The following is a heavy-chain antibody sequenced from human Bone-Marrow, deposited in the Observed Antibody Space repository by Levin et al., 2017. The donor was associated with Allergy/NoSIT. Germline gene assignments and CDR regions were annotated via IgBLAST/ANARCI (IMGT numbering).Heavy chain of an antibody. CDR2: INSDGSST. Sequence: GESLKISCAASGFTFSSYWMHWVRQAPGKGLVWVSRINSDGSSTSYADSVKGRFTISRDNAKNTLYLQMNSLRAEDTAVYYCARGVAATPIPTVTTGYFDYWGQGTLVTVSS. D-gene: IGHD4-17*01. J-gene: IGHJ4*02. V-gene: IGHV3-74*01. CDR3: ARGVAATPIPTVTTGYFDY. CDR1: GFTFSSYW.